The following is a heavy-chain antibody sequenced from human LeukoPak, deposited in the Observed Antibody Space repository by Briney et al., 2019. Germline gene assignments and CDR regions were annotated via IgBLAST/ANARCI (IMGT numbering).Heavy chain of an antibody. Sequence: GGSLRLSCVASGFTFSNYGMHWVRQAPGKGLEWVTFIRPSGSDKYYADYVKGRFTISRDNAKNSLYLQMNSLRAEDTAVYYCARAAPHYYDSSGLDAFDIWGQGTMVTVSS. CDR1: GFTFSNYG. CDR2: IRPSGSDK. J-gene: IGHJ3*02. CDR3: ARAAPHYYDSSGLDAFDI. V-gene: IGHV3-30*02. D-gene: IGHD3-22*01.